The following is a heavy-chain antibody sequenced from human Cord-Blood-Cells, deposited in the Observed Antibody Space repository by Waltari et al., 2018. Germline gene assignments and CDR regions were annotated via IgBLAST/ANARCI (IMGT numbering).Heavy chain of an antibody. V-gene: IGHV4-34*01. CDR1: GGSFSGYY. Sequence: QVQLQQWGAGLLQPSETLSLTCAVYGGSFSGYYWSCIRQPPGKGLEWIGEINHSGSTNYNPSRKMRVTVSVDTSNIQFFLKLSSVTAADAAVYYCAREQDIVVVPAANWCDPWGQGTLVTVSS. D-gene: IGHD2-2*01. CDR3: AREQDIVVVPAANWCDP. J-gene: IGHJ5*02. CDR2: INHSGST.